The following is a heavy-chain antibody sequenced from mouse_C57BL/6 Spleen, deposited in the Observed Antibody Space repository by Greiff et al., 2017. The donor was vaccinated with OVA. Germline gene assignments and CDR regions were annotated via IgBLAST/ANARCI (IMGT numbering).Heavy chain of an antibody. CDR3: ARSIYYGSSYDAMDY. D-gene: IGHD1-1*01. J-gene: IGHJ4*01. CDR1: GYTFTSYG. Sequence: QVQLQQSGAELARPGASVKLSCKASGYTFTSYGISWVKQRTGQGLEWIGELYPRSGNTYYNEKFKGKAPLTADKSSSTAYMELRSLTSEDSAVYFCARSIYYGSSYDAMDYWGQGTSVTVSS. V-gene: IGHV1-81*01. CDR2: LYPRSGNT.